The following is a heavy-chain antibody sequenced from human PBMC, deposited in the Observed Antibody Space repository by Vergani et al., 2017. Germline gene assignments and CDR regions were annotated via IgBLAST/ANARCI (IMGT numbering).Heavy chain of an antibody. CDR2: IYDNGNT. V-gene: IGHV4-39*02. J-gene: IGHJ6*02. Sequence: QLQLPESGPGLVKPSETLSLTCAVSGVSIKSRSYYWGWIGQSPGKGLHWIGSIYDNGNTYYNPSLKSRVAISVDTSKNHVSLNLGSVTAADTAVYYCARNRAIQLAGRMHYYYAIDVWGQGTTVTVSS. CDR3: ARNRAIQLAGRMHYYYAIDV. D-gene: IGHD6-19*01. CDR1: GVSIKSRSYY.